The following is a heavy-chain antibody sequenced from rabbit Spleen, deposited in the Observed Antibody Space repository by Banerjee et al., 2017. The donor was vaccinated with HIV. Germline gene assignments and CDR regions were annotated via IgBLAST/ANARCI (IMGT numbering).Heavy chain of an antibody. J-gene: IGHJ6*01. CDR1: GLSFSSSYW. V-gene: IGHV1S45*01. D-gene: IGHD4-1*01. CDR2: IYTGSGNT. Sequence: EESGGDLVKPEGSLTLTCTASGLSFSSSYWICWVRQAPGKGLEWIACIYTGSGNTYYASWAKGRFTISKASSTTVTLQMTSLTAADTATYFCARDSGTSFSSYGMDLWGPGTLVTVS. CDR3: ARDSGTSFSSYGMDL.